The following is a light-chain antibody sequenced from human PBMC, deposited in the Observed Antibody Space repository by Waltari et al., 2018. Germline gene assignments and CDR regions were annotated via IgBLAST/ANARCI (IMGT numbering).Light chain of an antibody. J-gene: IGKJ4*01. Sequence: DVVMTQSPLSLPVTLGQPASISCRSSESLVYSDGNTYLNWFQQRPGQSPRRLIYKVSNRDSGVPDRFGGSGSGTEFTLKISRVEAEDVGVYYCMQGKSWPLTFGGGTKVEIK. CDR3: MQGKSWPLT. V-gene: IGKV2-30*01. CDR2: KVS. CDR1: ESLVYSDGNTY.